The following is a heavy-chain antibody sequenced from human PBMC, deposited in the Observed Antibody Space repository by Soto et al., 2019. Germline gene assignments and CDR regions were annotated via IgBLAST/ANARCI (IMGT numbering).Heavy chain of an antibody. Sequence: QLQQWGAGLLKPSETLSLTCVDSGGSFGTYYYNRIRQSPGKGLEWIGEINHSGSNNYSPSLKSRVTMSLDTSKNQFSLKLTSVTAADTAVYYCARGGSNDWQVAFDIWGQGTMVTVSS. D-gene: IGHD3-9*01. CDR1: GGSFGTYY. CDR2: INHSGSN. J-gene: IGHJ3*02. V-gene: IGHV4-34*01. CDR3: ARGGSNDWQVAFDI.